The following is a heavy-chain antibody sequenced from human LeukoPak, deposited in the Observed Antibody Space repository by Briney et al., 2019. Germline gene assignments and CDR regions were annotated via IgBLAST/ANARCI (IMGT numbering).Heavy chain of an antibody. Sequence: GGSLRLSCAASGFTFSSDSVHWVRQAPGKGLEWVSSISSSSGYIYYADSVKGRFTISRDNAKNSLYLQMNSLRAEDTAVYYCARGPSITMIRGGQWYYYMDVWGKGTTVTISS. V-gene: IGHV3-21*01. J-gene: IGHJ6*03. D-gene: IGHD3-10*01. CDR3: ARGPSITMIRGGQWYYYMDV. CDR2: ISSSSGYI. CDR1: GFTFSSDS.